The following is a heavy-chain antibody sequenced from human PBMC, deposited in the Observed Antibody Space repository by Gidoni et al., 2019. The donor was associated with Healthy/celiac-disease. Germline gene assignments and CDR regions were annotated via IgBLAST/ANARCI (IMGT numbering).Heavy chain of an antibody. D-gene: IGHD4-17*01. J-gene: IGHJ2*01. V-gene: IGHV4-30-4*01. CDR2: IYYSGST. CDR1: GGSISSGDYY. CDR3: ARELYGDYVSESPWALSYWYFDL. Sequence: QVQLQESGPGLVKPSQTLSLTCTVSGGSISSGDYYWSWIRQPPGKGLEWIGYIYYSGSTYYNPSLKSRVTISVDTSKNHFSLKLSSVTAADTAVYYCARELYGDYVSESPWALSYWYFDLWGRGTLVTVSS.